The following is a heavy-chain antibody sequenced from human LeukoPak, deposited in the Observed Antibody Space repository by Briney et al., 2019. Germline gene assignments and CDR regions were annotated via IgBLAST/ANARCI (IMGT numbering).Heavy chain of an antibody. CDR2: IRYDGSNK. Sequence: PGGSLRLSCAASGFTFSSYGMHWVRQAPGKGLEWAAFIRYDGSNKYYADSVKGRFTISRDNSKNTLYLQMNSLRAEDTAVYYCAKGPYLGGYCSGGSCYSWFDYWGQGTLVTVSS. D-gene: IGHD2-15*01. V-gene: IGHV3-30*02. J-gene: IGHJ4*02. CDR3: AKGPYLGGYCSGGSCYSWFDY. CDR1: GFTFSSYG.